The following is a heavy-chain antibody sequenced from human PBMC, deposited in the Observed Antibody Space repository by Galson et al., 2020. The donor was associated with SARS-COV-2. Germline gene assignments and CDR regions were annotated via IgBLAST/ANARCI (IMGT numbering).Heavy chain of an antibody. CDR1: GFSLKNYD. CDR3: CPIRDILV. D-gene: IGHD1-20*01. J-gene: IGHJ4*02. CDR2: IDYSATT. Sequence: GESLKISCAASGFSLKNYDIMWVRQAPGKGLEWVSSIDYSATTYYADSVRGRFTIARDDSKNTLYLHMNSLRGEDTAIYYCCPIRDILVWGQGTLVTVSS. V-gene: IGHV3-23*01.